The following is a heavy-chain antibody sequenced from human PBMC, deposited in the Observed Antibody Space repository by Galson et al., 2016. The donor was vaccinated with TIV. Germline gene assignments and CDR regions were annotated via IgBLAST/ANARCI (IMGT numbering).Heavy chain of an antibody. CDR3: ARDHGELRDFHYYGMDV. D-gene: IGHD1-7*01. CDR2: ISAYSGNT. CDR1: GYTFTIYG. J-gene: IGHJ6*02. V-gene: IGHV1-18*01. Sequence: SVKVSCKAPGYTFTIYGISWVRQAPGQGLEWMGWISAYSGNTDYAQKLRGRLTMTRGKSTATAFMELRSLRSDDTAVYYCARDHGELRDFHYYGMDVWGQGTTVTVSS.